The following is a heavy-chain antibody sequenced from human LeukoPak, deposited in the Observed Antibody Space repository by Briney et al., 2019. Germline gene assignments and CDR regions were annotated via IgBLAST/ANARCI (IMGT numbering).Heavy chain of an antibody. CDR3: ARGGYSYGYWFDP. D-gene: IGHD5-18*01. Sequence: GGSLRLSCAASGFTVSSNYMSWVRQAPGKGLEWVSVIYSGGSTYYADSVKGRFSISRDNSKNTLYLQMNSLRAEDTAVYYCARGGYSYGYWFDPWGHGTLVTVSS. CDR2: IYSGGST. CDR1: GFTVSSNY. J-gene: IGHJ5*02. V-gene: IGHV3-53*01.